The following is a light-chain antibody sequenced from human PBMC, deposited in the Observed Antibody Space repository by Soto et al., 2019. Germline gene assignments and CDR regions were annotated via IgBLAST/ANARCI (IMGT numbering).Light chain of an antibody. V-gene: IGLV1-40*01. CDR1: SSNIGAGYD. Sequence: QSALTQPPSVSGAPGQRVTISCTGSSSNIGAGYDVHWYQQLPGTAPKPLIYGNSNRPSGVPDRFSGSKSGTSASLAITGLQAEDEADYYCQSYDSSLSRYVFGTGTKVTVL. J-gene: IGLJ1*01. CDR2: GNS. CDR3: QSYDSSLSRYV.